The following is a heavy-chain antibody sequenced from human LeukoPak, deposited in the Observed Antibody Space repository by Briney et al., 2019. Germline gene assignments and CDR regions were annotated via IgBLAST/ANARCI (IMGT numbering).Heavy chain of an antibody. V-gene: IGHV3-64*01. CDR1: GLTFSSYP. CDR2: INYNGGYT. J-gene: IGHJ6*02. Sequence: PGGSLRLSCAASGLTFSSYPMQWGRQAPGKGLEYVSAINYNGGYTYYANSVKGRFTISRDNSKNTLYLQMGSLRAEDMAVYYCARFLEEKTPYNGMDVWGQGTTVTVSS. CDR3: ARFLEEKTPYNGMDV. D-gene: IGHD2/OR15-2a*01.